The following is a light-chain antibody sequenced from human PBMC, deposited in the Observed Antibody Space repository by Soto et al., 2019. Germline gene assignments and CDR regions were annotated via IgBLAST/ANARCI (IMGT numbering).Light chain of an antibody. CDR2: EAT. J-gene: IGLJ3*02. CDR1: SSDVGTYNL. V-gene: IGLV2-23*01. CDR3: CSYAGSSTVM. Sequence: QSALTQPASVSGSPGQSVTISCTGTSSDVGTYNLVSWYQQHPGKVPKVIIYEATQRPSGVSNRFSGSKSGNTASLTISGLQAEDEADYYCCSYAGSSTVMFGGGTQLTVL.